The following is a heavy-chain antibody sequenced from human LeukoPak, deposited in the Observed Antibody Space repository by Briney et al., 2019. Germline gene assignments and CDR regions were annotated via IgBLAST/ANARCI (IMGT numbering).Heavy chain of an antibody. J-gene: IGHJ4*02. V-gene: IGHV3-49*03. CDR1: GFAFGDYA. CDR3: TRDEGDYALDY. CDR2: IRSKTFGGTT. D-gene: IGHD4-17*01. Sequence: GGSLRLSCTVSGFAFGDYAMSWFRQAPGKGLEWVGFIRSKTFGGTTEYAASVKGRFTISRDDSKSIAYLQMNSLETEDTAVYYCTRDEGDYALDYRGQGTLVTVSS.